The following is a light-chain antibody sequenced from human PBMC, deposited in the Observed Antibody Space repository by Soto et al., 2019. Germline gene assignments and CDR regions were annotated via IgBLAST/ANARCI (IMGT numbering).Light chain of an antibody. J-gene: IGKJ1*01. CDR3: MQGTRWLWT. V-gene: IGKV2-30*01. Sequence: DVVLTQSPLSLPVALGQPASISCRSSQSLVFSDGNTYLNWFHQRPGQSPRRLIYKVSNRDSGVPDGFSGRGSGTIFTLKISRVEAEDFGVYYCMQGTRWLWTFAQGTKVEIK. CDR1: QSLVFSDGNTY. CDR2: KVS.